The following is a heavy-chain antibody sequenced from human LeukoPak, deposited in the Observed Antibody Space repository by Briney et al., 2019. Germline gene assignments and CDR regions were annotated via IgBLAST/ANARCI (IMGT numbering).Heavy chain of an antibody. D-gene: IGHD3-16*02. CDR3: AREFRMGELSLPDY. Sequence: ASVKVSCKASGYTFTSYAMNWVRQVPGQGLEWMGWINTNTGNPTYAQGFTGRFVFSLDTSVSTAYLQISSLKAEDTAVCYCAREFRMGELSLPDYWGQGSLVTVSS. CDR1: GYTFTSYA. CDR2: INTNTGNP. V-gene: IGHV7-4-1*02. J-gene: IGHJ4*02.